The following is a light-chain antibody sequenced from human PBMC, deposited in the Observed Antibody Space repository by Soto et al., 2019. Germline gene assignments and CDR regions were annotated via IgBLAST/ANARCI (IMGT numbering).Light chain of an antibody. CDR1: SSNIGSTS. CDR3: AAWDNSLSGWV. V-gene: IGLV1-44*01. J-gene: IGLJ3*02. Sequence: QSVLTQPPSASGTPGQRVTISCSGSSSNIGSTSVYWYQQLPGTAPKLLIYSNDRRPSGVPDRLSGSKSGASASLAISGLQSGDEDDYYCAAWDNSLSGWVFGGGTKVTVL. CDR2: SND.